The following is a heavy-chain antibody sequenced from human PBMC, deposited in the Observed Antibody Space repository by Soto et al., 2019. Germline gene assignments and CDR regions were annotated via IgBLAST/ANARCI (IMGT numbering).Heavy chain of an antibody. D-gene: IGHD2-2*02. J-gene: IGHJ6*02. CDR2: ISSRSDI. CDR1: GFTFSSYS. Sequence: PGGSLRLSCVGSGFTFSSYSINWVRQAPGKGLEWVSSISSRSDIYYADSVKGRFTISRDNAKNSVSLQMNSLRAEDTAVYYCAREYTAWPLAYGLDVWGQGTTVTVSS. V-gene: IGHV3-21*01. CDR3: AREYTAWPLAYGLDV.